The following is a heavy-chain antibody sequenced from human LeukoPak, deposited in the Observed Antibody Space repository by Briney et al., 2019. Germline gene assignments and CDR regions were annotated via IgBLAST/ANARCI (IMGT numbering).Heavy chain of an antibody. Sequence: GSLRLSCAASGFTFSSYSMNWVRQAPGKGLEWVSYISSSSSTIYYADSVKGRFTISRDNSKNTLYLQMASLRGEDTAVYYCARAPREGFSGSYHDYWGQGTLVTVSS. V-gene: IGHV3-48*01. CDR2: ISSSSSTI. J-gene: IGHJ4*02. CDR3: ARAPREGFSGSYHDY. D-gene: IGHD1-26*01. CDR1: GFTFSSYS.